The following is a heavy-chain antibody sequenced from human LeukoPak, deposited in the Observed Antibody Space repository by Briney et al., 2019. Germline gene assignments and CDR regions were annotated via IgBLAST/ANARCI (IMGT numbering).Heavy chain of an antibody. D-gene: IGHD6-19*01. CDR3: ARPSPRGWHHYYYMDV. CDR1: GGSISSSSYY. J-gene: IGHJ6*03. Sequence: SETLSLTCTVSGGSISSSSYYWGWLRQPPGKGLEWIGSIYYSGSTYYNPSLKSRVTISVDTSKNQFSLKLSSVTAADTAVYYCARPSPRGWHHYYYMDVWGKGTTVTVSS. CDR2: IYYSGST. V-gene: IGHV4-39*01.